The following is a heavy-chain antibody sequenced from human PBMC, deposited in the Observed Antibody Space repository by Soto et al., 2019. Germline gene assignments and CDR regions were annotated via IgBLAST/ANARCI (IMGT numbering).Heavy chain of an antibody. CDR2: IYNSGST. J-gene: IGHJ6*02. V-gene: IGHV4-59*08. D-gene: IGHD3-10*01. CDR3: ARGVGVLLWFGEHLGVDV. Sequence: SETQSLTCTVAGAYLISSCLSWIRQPTGKGLEWIGYIYNSGSTTYNPSLKSRVTISVDTSKNQFSLKLSSVTAADTAVYYCARGVGVLLWFGEHLGVDVWGQGTTVTVSS. CDR1: GAYLISSC.